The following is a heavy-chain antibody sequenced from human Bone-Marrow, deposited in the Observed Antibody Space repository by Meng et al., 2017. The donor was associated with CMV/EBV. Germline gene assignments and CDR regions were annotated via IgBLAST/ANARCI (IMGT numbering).Heavy chain of an antibody. J-gene: IGHJ2*01. V-gene: IGHV3-9*03. CDR3: AKGYSSSLDWYFDL. Sequence: GGSLRLSCAASGFTFDDYAMHWVRQAPGKGLEWVSGISWNSGSIGYADSVKGRFTISGDNAKNSLYLQMNSLRAEDMALYYCAKGYSSSLDWYFDLWGRGTLVTVSS. D-gene: IGHD6-6*01. CDR1: GFTFDDYA. CDR2: ISWNSGSI.